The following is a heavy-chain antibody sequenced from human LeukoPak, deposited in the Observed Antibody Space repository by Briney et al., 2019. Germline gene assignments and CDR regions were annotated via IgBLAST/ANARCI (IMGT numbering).Heavy chain of an antibody. CDR2: ISYDGSNK. CDR1: GFTFSSYG. V-gene: IGHV3-30*03. Sequence: GGSLRLSCAASGFTFSSYGMHWVRQAPGKGLEWVAVISYDGSNKYYADSVKGRFTISRDNSKNTLYLQMNSLGAEDTAVYYCARDSASELLWFGEAAYYYGMDVWGQGTTVTVSS. CDR3: ARDSASELLWFGEAAYYYGMDV. J-gene: IGHJ6*02. D-gene: IGHD3-10*01.